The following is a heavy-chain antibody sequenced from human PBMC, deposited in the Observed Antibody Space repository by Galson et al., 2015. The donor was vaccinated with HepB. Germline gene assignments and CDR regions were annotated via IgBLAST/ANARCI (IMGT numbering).Heavy chain of an antibody. J-gene: IGHJ4*02. D-gene: IGHD2-15*01. Sequence: SLRLSCAASGFTFSSYWMHWVRQPPGKGLEWVTGISGSGGMTYYADSVKGRSTISRDNSKNTLNLQINSLRVEDTAVYHCAKDRVVDRAWTTDYWGQGTLVTVSS. CDR1: GFTFSSYW. CDR2: ISGSGGMT. CDR3: AKDRVVDRAWTTDY. V-gene: IGHV3-23*01.